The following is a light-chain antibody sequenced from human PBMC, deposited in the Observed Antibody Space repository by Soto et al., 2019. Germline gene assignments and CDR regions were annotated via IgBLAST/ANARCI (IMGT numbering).Light chain of an antibody. V-gene: IGLV1-44*01. CDR2: STS. Sequence: QSVLTQPPSASGTPGQIVAISCSGSSSNIGSNTVSWYQQLPGTAPKLLIYSTSQRSSGLPGRFSGSKSGASASLSIRGLQSEDEADYYCAAWDDRLDVDVFGTGTKVTVL. CDR1: SSNIGSNT. CDR3: AAWDDRLDVDV. J-gene: IGLJ1*01.